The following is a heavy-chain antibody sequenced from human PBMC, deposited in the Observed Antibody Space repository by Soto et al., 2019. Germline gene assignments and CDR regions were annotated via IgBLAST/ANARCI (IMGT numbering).Heavy chain of an antibody. Sequence: QVQLVESGGGVVQPGRSLRLSCAASGFTFSTSAFHWVRQAPGQGLEWVALIAREGVNINHADSVRGRFTISRDDSSNTLYLQMDSLRVEDTAVYFCVRDPHSGNFELASWGQGTQVTVSS. D-gene: IGHD1-26*01. CDR3: VRDPHSGNFELAS. CDR2: IAREGVNI. V-gene: IGHV3-30-3*01. CDR1: GFTFSTSA. J-gene: IGHJ5*02.